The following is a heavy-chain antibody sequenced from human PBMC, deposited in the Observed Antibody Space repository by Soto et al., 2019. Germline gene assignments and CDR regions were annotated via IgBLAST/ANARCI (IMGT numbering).Heavy chain of an antibody. CDR1: GFTVSSHA. J-gene: IGHJ3*02. D-gene: IGHD2-15*01. CDR2: VTADGGT. V-gene: IGHV3-23*01. Sequence: EVQVLESGGGLVQPGGSLRLSCEGSGFTVSSHAMTWIRHAPGKGPEWVSTVTADGGTYYADSVKGRFAMSRDTPENTLYLQMNSLGAEDTAAYYCAPHVSCSGGSCQYDAFAIRGQGTMVTVSS. CDR3: APHVSCSGGSCQYDAFAI.